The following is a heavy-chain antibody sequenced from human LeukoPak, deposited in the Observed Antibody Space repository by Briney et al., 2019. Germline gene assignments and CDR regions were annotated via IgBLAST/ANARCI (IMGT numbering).Heavy chain of an antibody. CDR2: SRNKANSYTT. CDR3: ARGGRSGYYYAWYFDL. CDR1: GFTFSNAW. J-gene: IGHJ2*01. V-gene: IGHV3-72*01. Sequence: PGGSLRLSCAASGFTFSNAWMSWVRQAPGKGLEWVGRSRNKANSYTTEYAASVKGRFTISRDDPKNSLYLQMNSLKTEDTAVYYCARGGRSGYYYAWYFDLWGRGTLVTVSS. D-gene: IGHD3-22*01.